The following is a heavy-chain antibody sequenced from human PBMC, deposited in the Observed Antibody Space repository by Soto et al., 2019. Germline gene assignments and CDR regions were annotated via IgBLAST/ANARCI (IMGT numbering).Heavy chain of an antibody. J-gene: IGHJ6*03. CDR3: ARQLAGSMVRGVTFYYYYMDV. CDR1: GGSISSYY. CDR2: IYYSGST. Sequence: SETLSLTCTVSGGSISSYYWSWIRQPPGKGLEWIGYIYYSGSTNYNPPLKSRVTISVDTSKNQFSLKLSSLTAADTAVYYCARQLAGSMVRGVTFYYYYMDVWGKGTTVTVSS. D-gene: IGHD3-10*01. V-gene: IGHV4-59*08.